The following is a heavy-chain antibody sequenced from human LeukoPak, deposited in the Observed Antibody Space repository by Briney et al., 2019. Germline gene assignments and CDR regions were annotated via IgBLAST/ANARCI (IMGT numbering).Heavy chain of an antibody. CDR2: INQDGSEK. D-gene: IGHD3-16*01. V-gene: IGHV3-7*01. Sequence: PGGSLRLSCAASGFTFSSYEMNWVRQAPGKGLEWVANINQDGSEKYYVDSVKGRFTISRDNAKNSLYLQMNSLRAEDTAVYYCARNGDYGDDYWGQGTLVTVSS. J-gene: IGHJ4*02. CDR3: ARNGDYGDDY. CDR1: GFTFSSYE.